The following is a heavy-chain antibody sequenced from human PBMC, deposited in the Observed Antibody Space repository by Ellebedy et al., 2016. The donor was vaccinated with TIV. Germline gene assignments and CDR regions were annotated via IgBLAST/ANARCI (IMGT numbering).Heavy chain of an antibody. J-gene: IGHJ6*02. Sequence: PGGSLRLSCAASGFTFSDYSMNWIRQTPGKGLEWVSYISSSGSTIYYADSVKGRFTISRDDVKNSVFLQMDSLRGEDTAVYYCARDRRAFRASMDVWGQGTTVTVSS. V-gene: IGHV3-11*04. CDR1: GFTFSDYS. D-gene: IGHD3-10*01. CDR3: ARDRRAFRASMDV. CDR2: ISSSGSTI.